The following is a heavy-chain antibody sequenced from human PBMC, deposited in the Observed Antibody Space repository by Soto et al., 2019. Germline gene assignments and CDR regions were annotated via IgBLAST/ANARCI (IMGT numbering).Heavy chain of an antibody. CDR2: IYYSGST. D-gene: IGHD3-22*01. J-gene: IGHJ4*02. CDR3: ASARPHDSSGYSDY. Sequence: SETLSLTCTVSGGSISSGDYYWIWIRHPPGKGLEWIGYIYYSGSTYYNPSLKSRVTISVDTSKNQFSLKLSSVTAADTAVYYCASARPHDSSGYSDYWGQGTLVTVSS. V-gene: IGHV4-30-4*01. CDR1: GGSISSGDYY.